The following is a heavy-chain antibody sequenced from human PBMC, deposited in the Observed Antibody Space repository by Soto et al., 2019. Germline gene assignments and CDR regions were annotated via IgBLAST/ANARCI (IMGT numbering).Heavy chain of an antibody. CDR3: AKDSPKYYYGSVSYRPSFDY. Sequence: EVQLLESGGGLVQPGGSLRLSCAASGFTFSSYAMSWVRQAPGKGLEWVSAISGSGGSTYYADSVKGRFTISRDNSKNALYLQMNSLRAEDTAVYYCAKDSPKYYYGSVSYRPSFDYWGQGTLVTVSS. CDR2: ISGSGGST. CDR1: GFTFSSYA. V-gene: IGHV3-23*01. J-gene: IGHJ4*02. D-gene: IGHD3-10*01.